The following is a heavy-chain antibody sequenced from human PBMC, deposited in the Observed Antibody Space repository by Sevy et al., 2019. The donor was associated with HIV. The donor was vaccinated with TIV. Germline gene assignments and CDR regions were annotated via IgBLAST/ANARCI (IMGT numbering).Heavy chain of an antibody. CDR3: AKHIAYCGGDCYPPLYYFDY. CDR2: ISGSGYST. D-gene: IGHD2-21*02. J-gene: IGHJ4*02. Sequence: GGSLRLSCAASGFTFSNYGMSWVRQAPGKGLEWVSAISGSGYSTYYAASVKGRFTTSRDKSKNTLYLQINSLRAGDTAVYYCAKHIAYCGGDCYPPLYYFDYWGQGTLVTVSS. CDR1: GFTFSNYG. V-gene: IGHV3-23*01.